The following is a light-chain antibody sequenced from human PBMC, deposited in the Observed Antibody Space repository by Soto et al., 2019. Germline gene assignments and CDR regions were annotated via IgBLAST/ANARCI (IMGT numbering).Light chain of an antibody. CDR2: EVI. Sequence: QSVLTQPASVSGSPGQSITISCTGTSSDVGNNNLVSWYQHHPGKAPRLLIYEVIKRASGASNRFSGARSGNTASLTISGLQAEDEADYFCCSYADNYYVFGTGTKATVL. V-gene: IGLV2-23*02. J-gene: IGLJ1*01. CDR1: SSDVGNNNL. CDR3: CSYADNYYV.